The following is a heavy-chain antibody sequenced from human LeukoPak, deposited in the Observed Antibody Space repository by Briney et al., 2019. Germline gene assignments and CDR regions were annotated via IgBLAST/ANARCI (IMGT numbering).Heavy chain of an antibody. CDR3: ARSGYSSGWDY. J-gene: IGHJ4*02. CDR1: GFTFSGYT. CDR2: ISSGSSYI. Sequence: GGSLRLSCAASGFTFSGYTMNWVRQAPGKGLEWVSFISSGSSYIYYADSVKGRFTISRDNAKNSLHLQMNSLRAEDTAVYYCARSGYSSGWDYWGQGTLVTVSS. D-gene: IGHD6-19*01. V-gene: IGHV3-21*01.